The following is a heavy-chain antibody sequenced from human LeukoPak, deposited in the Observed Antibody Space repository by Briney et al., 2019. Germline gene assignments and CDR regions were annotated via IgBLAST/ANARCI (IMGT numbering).Heavy chain of an antibody. Sequence: SETLSLTCTVSGGSISSDNYYWSWIRQPAGKGLEWIGRIYTSGSTNYNPSLKSRVTISVDTSKNQFSLKLSSVTAADTAVYYCARETTEYYDFWSGYSYFDYWGQGTLVTVSS. CDR2: IYTSGST. V-gene: IGHV4-61*02. D-gene: IGHD3-3*01. J-gene: IGHJ4*02. CDR3: ARETTEYYDFWSGYSYFDY. CDR1: GGSISSDNYY.